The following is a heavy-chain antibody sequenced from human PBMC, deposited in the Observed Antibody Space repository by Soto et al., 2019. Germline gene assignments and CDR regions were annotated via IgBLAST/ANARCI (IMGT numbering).Heavy chain of an antibody. CDR1: GGSFSGYY. D-gene: IGHD6-13*01. J-gene: IGHJ4*02. Sequence: QVQLQQWGAGLLKPSETLSLTCAVYGGSFSGYYWSWIRQPPGKGLEWIGEINHSGSTNYNPSLKSRVTISVDTSKNQFSLKLSSVTAADTAVYYCARRTAAGPPYWGQGTLVTVSS. CDR3: ARRTAAGPPY. V-gene: IGHV4-34*01. CDR2: INHSGST.